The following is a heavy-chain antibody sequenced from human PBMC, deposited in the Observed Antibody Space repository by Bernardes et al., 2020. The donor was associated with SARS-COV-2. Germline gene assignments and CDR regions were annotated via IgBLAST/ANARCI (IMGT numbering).Heavy chain of an antibody. Sequence: ASVKVSCKTSGYTFTAYDISGVRQATGQGLEWMGWLSPNSGNTGYAQKFQGRLTMTRDTSISTAYMELTSLTSDDTAIYFCAIMMVGPTNYYYDYGMDVWGQGTTVTVSS. V-gene: IGHV1-8*01. CDR3: AIMMVGPTNYYYDYGMDV. CDR1: GYTFTAYD. CDR2: LSPNSGNT. D-gene: IGHD1-26*01. J-gene: IGHJ6*02.